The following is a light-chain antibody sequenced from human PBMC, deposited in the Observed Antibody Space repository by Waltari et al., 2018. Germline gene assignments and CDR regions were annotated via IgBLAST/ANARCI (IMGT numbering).Light chain of an antibody. CDR3: QQYNNWPPIT. V-gene: IGKV3-15*01. J-gene: IGKJ3*01. CDR2: GAY. CDR1: QSVSSN. Sequence: RATLSCRASQSVSSNLAWYQQKPGQAPRLLIYGAYTRATGIPARFSGSGSGTEFTLTISSMQSGDFAVYYCQQYNNWPPITFGPGTKVDIK.